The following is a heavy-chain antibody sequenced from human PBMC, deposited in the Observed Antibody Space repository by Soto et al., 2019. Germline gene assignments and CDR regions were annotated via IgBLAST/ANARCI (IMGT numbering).Heavy chain of an antibody. CDR1: GCSISSSSYY. CDR2: IYYSGST. CDR3: ARHEYYFDY. Sequence: VSLTCTVSGCSISSSSYYWGWILHPPGKGLEWIGSIYYSGSTYYSASLKSRVTISVDTSKNQFSLNLSSVTAADTAVYYCARHEYYFDYWGQGTLVTVSS. V-gene: IGHV4-39*01. J-gene: IGHJ4*02.